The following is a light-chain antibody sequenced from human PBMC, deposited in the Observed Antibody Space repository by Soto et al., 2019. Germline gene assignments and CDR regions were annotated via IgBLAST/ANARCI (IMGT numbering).Light chain of an antibody. CDR2: GNN. CDR1: TSNIGAGYD. Sequence: QSVLTQPPSVSGAPGQRVTISCTGNTSNIGAGYDVHWYRQLPGIAPKPLIFGNNNRPSGVPDRFSGSKSGTSASLAITGLQAEDEADYYCQSYDGSLSGWVFGGGTKVTVL. J-gene: IGLJ2*01. CDR3: QSYDGSLSGWV. V-gene: IGLV1-40*01.